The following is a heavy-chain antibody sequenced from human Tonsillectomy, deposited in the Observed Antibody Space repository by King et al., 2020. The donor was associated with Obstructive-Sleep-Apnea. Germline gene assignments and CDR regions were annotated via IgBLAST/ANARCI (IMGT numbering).Heavy chain of an antibody. CDR3: ARAARGPDTYYADY. CDR2: IYYRGST. D-gene: IGHD3-3*01. CDR1: GGSISSYY. Sequence: VQLQESGPGLVKPSETLSLTCTVSGGSISSYYWSWIRQPPGEGLEWIGYIYYRGSTNYNPSLKSRATISVDTSKNQFSLKLNSVTAADTAVYYCARAARGPDTYYADYWGQGTLVTVSS. V-gene: IGHV4-59*01. J-gene: IGHJ4*02.